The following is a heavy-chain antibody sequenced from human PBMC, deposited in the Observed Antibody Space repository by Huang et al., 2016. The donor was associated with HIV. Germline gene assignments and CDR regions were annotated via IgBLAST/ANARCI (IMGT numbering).Heavy chain of an antibody. D-gene: IGHD3-22*01. CDR2: INHSGST. CDR3: ARILMYYNSSGYGFDY. CDR1: GGSFSGYY. J-gene: IGHJ4*02. V-gene: IGHV4-34*01. Sequence: QVQLQQWGAGLLKPSETLSLTCAVYGGSFSGYYWSWIRRPPGKGLEGIGEINHSGSTNYNPSLKSRVTISVDTSKNQFSLKLSSVTAADTAVYYCARILMYYNSSGYGFDYWGQGTLVTVSS.